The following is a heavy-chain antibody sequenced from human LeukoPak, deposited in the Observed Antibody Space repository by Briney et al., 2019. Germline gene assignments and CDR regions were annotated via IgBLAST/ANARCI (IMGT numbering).Heavy chain of an antibody. V-gene: IGHV4-31*03. CDR2: IYYSGST. CDR1: GGSISSGGYY. J-gene: IGHJ4*02. Sequence: SETLSPTCTVSGGSISSGGYYWSWIRQHPGKGLEWIGYIYYSGSTYYNPSLKSRVTISVDTSKNQFSLKLSSVTAADTAVYYCARVGDGYNIDYWGQGTLVTVSS. D-gene: IGHD5-24*01. CDR3: ARVGDGYNIDY.